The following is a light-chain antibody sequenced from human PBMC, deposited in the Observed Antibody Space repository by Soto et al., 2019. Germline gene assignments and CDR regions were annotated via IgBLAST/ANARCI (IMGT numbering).Light chain of an antibody. CDR2: GAS. J-gene: IGKJ1*01. CDR3: QQYNTWPRT. Sequence: DIVMTQSPATLSVAPGERATFSCRASQGVSSKLAWYQQKPGQAPRLLISGASTRATGIPARFSGSGSGTEFTLTISSLQSEDCAIYYCQQYNTWPRTFGEGTKVDIK. CDR1: QGVSSK. V-gene: IGKV3-15*01.